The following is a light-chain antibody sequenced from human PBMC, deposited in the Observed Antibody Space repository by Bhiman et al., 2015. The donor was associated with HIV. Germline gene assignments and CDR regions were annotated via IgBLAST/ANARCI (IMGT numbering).Light chain of an antibody. CDR1: NIGTKS. CDR2: YNS. Sequence: SYLLTQPPSVSVAPGMTARITCGGNNIGTKSVHWHQQKPGQAPVAVIYYNSDRPSGIPERFSGSNSGNTATLTISGTQPMDEGDYYCQAWDRDSYGCVFGAATTVTVL. CDR3: QAWDRDSYGCV. J-gene: IGLJ1*01. V-gene: IGLV3-21*01.